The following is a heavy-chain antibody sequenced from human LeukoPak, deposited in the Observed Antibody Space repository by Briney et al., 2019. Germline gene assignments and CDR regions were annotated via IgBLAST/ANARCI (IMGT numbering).Heavy chain of an antibody. J-gene: IGHJ3*02. D-gene: IGHD6-19*01. CDR1: GFTFNNYN. CDR2: ITSSGTYI. V-gene: IGHV3-21*04. CDR3: ARSVIPAVAGNGAFDI. Sequence: GGSLRLSCAASGFTFNNYNMNWVRQAPGRALEWVSSITSSGTYIFYADSVKGRFTISRDNAKNSLYLQMNSLRAEDTALYYCARSVIPAVAGNGAFDIWGQGTMVTVSS.